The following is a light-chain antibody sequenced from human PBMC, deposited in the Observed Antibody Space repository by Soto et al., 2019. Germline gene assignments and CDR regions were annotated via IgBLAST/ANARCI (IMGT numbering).Light chain of an antibody. CDR2: ATP. J-gene: IGKJ1*01. CDR3: QQYRPSGT. Sequence: EIVLTQSPGTLSLSPGERATLSCRASQSVSRTYLAWYQQKPLQAPRLLIYATPSRATGIPDRFSGSGSGTDFTLTIRLLEPEDLPVYFCQQYRPSGTFGQPTNLDIK. CDR1: QSVSRTY. V-gene: IGKV3-20*01.